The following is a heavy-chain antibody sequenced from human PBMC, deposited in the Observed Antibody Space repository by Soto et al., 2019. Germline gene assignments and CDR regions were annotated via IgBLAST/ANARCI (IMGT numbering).Heavy chain of an antibody. V-gene: IGHV4-59*08. CDR1: GGSISNYY. Sequence: PSETLSLTCIVSGGSISNYYWSWIRQPPGKGLEWIGYIYYSGSTNYNPSLTSRVTISVDTSKNQFSLKLSSVTAADTAVYYCARARYYYDSSGYYPPDYWGQGTLVTVSS. CDR3: ARARYYYDSSGYYPPDY. D-gene: IGHD3-22*01. CDR2: IYYSGST. J-gene: IGHJ4*02.